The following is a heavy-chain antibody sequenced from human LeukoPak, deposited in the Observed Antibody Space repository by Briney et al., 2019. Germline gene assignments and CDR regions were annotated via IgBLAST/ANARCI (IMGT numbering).Heavy chain of an antibody. J-gene: IGHJ4*02. CDR2: ISYDGSNK. Sequence: QTGGSLRLSCAASGFTFSSYAMHWVRQAPGKGLEWVAVISYDGSNKYYADSVKGRFTISRDNSKNTLYLQMNSLRAEDTAVYYCARVFGGTSYFDYWGQGTLVTVSS. CDR1: GFTFSSYA. CDR3: ARVFGGTSYFDY. D-gene: IGHD4-23*01. V-gene: IGHV3-30-3*01.